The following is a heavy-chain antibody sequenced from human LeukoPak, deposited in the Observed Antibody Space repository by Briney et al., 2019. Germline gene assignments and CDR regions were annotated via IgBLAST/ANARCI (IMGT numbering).Heavy chain of an antibody. V-gene: IGHV4-39*07. CDR3: ARLDPGYCSSTSCSDAFDI. J-gene: IGHJ3*02. Sequence: SETLSLTCTVSGGSISSSSYYWGWIRQPPGKGLEWIGSIYYSGSTYYNPSLKSRVTISVDTSKNQFSLKLSSVTAADTAVYYCARLDPGYCSSTSCSDAFDIWGQGTMVTVSS. CDR2: IYYSGST. CDR1: GGSISSSSYY. D-gene: IGHD2-2*01.